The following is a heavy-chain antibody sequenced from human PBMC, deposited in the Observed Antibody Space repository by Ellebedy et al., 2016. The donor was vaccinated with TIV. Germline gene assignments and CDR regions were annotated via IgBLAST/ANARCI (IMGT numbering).Heavy chain of an antibody. D-gene: IGHD3-16*02. CDR1: GYTFTNYY. CDR2: IHPGGGGT. CDR3: ARAPLSGVFYGMDV. V-gene: IGHV1-46*01. Sequence: AASVKVSCKASGYTFTNYYMNWVRQAPGQGLEWMGIIHPGGGGTSYEQKFQGRVTMTRDTSTSTVYMELRSLSSEDTALYYCARAPLSGVFYGMDVWGQGTTVTVSS. J-gene: IGHJ6*02.